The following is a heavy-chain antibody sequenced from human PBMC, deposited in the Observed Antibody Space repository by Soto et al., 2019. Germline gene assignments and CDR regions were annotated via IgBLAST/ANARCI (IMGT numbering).Heavy chain of an antibody. D-gene: IGHD1-26*01. V-gene: IGHV1-24*01. Sequence: GASVKVSCKVSGYTLTELSVHWVRQAPGKGLEWMGGFDPEDGETIYAQKFQGRVTMTEDTSTDTAYMELSGLRSEDTAVYYCATGGGSYYVRAFDIWGQGTMVPVSS. CDR2: FDPEDGET. CDR1: GYTLTELS. J-gene: IGHJ3*02. CDR3: ATGGGSYYVRAFDI.